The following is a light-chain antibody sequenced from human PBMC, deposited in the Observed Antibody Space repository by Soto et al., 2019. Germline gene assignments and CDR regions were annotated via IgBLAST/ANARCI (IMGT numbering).Light chain of an antibody. CDR2: EVS. V-gene: IGLV2-14*01. Sequence: QSVLTQPASVSGSPGQSITISCTGTSADVGGYNYVSWYQQYPGKAPKLMIYEVSNRPSGVSNRFSGSKSGSTASLTISGLQAEDEADYYCNSYTSSSTGVFGAGTKLTVL. CDR1: SADVGGYNY. CDR3: NSYTSSSTGV. J-gene: IGLJ3*02.